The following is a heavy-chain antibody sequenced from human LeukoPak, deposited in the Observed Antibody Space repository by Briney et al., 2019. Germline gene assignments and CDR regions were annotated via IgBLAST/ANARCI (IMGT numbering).Heavy chain of an antibody. CDR1: GFTFSSYA. CDR3: AKSRYDFWSEDSFDI. D-gene: IGHD3-3*01. Sequence: GGSLRLSCAASGFTFSSYAMSWVRQAPGKGLEWVSTISGSGGNTYYADSVKGRFTISRDNSKNTLYLQMNSLRAEDTAVYYCAKSRYDFWSEDSFDIWGQGTMVTVSS. CDR2: ISGSGGNT. J-gene: IGHJ3*02. V-gene: IGHV3-23*01.